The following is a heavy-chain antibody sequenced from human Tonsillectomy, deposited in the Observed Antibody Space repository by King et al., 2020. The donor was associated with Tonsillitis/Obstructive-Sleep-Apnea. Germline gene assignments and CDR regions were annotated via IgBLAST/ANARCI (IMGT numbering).Heavy chain of an antibody. CDR3: ARGDIVVVTAIGGFYFDY. J-gene: IGHJ4*02. D-gene: IGHD2-21*02. V-gene: IGHV4-34*01. CDR2: INHSGST. CDR1: GGSFSGYY. Sequence: VQLQQWGAGLLKPSETLSLTCAVYGGSFSGYYWSWIRQPPGKGLEWIGEINHSGSTNYSPSLKSRVTISVDTSKNQFSLKLSSVTAADTAVYYCARGDIVVVTAIGGFYFDYWGQGTLVTVSS.